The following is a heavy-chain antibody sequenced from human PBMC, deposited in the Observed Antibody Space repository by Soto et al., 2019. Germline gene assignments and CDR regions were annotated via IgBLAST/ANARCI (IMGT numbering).Heavy chain of an antibody. CDR1: GFTFSSYS. D-gene: IGHD6-13*01. J-gene: IGHJ4*02. CDR2: ISSSSSYI. V-gene: IGHV3-21*01. CDR3: ARVSGMAAAEEGALDY. Sequence: GGSLRLSCAASGFTFSSYSMNWVRQAPGKGLEWVSSISSSSSYIYYADSVKGRFTISRDNAKNSLYLQMNSLRAEDTAVYYCARVSGMAAAEEGALDYWGQGTLVTVSS.